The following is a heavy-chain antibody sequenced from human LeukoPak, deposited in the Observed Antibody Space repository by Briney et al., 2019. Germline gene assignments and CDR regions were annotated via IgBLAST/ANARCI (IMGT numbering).Heavy chain of an antibody. V-gene: IGHV1-8*01. J-gene: IGHJ6*02. CDR2: MNPNSGNT. D-gene: IGHD6-6*01. CDR1: GYTFTSYA. Sequence: ASVKVSCKASGYTFTSYAINWVRQATGRGLEWMGWMNPNSGNTGYAQKSQGRATITRNTSISTAYMERSSRRSEDTAVHYCASLYSSSSGYYYYYGMDVWGQGTTVTVSS. CDR3: ASLYSSSSGYYYYYGMDV.